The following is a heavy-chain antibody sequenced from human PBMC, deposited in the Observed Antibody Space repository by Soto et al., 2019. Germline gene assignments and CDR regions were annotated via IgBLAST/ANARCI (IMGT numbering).Heavy chain of an antibody. CDR1: GFTFSSFA. CDR2: ISTNGRNT. CDR3: ARDYYYGSGRGGMDV. D-gene: IGHD3-10*01. J-gene: IGHJ6*02. V-gene: IGHV3-64*01. Sequence: PGGSLRLSCASSGFTFSSFAMYLVRQAPGKGLEYVSSISTNGRNTYFPNSVKGRFTISRDNSKNTLWLQMGSLRAEDMAVYYCARDYYYGSGRGGMDVWGQGTTVTVSS.